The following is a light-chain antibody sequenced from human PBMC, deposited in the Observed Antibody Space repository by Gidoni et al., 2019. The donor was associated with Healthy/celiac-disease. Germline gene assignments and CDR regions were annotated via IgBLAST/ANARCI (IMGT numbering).Light chain of an antibody. CDR1: QSVSSY. CDR2: DAS. CDR3: QQRSNWPFT. V-gene: IGKV3-11*01. J-gene: IGKJ5*01. Sequence: DIALTHSPATLSLSPGERATLSCRASQSVSSYLAWYQQKPGQAPRLLIYDASNRATGIPARFSGSGSGTDFTLTISSLEPEDFAVYYCQQRSNWPFTFGQGTRLEIK.